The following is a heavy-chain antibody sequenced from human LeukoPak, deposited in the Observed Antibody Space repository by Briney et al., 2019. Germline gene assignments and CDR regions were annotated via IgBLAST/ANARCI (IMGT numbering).Heavy chain of an antibody. CDR1: GFTFSSYW. V-gene: IGHV3-74*01. CDR3: AREASQYYYDSSGYAFDI. D-gene: IGHD3-22*01. Sequence: GGSLRLSCAASGFTFSSYWMHWVRHAPGKGPVWVSRINSDGSSTSYADSVKGRFTISRDNAKNTLYLQMNSPRAEDTAVYYCAREASQYYYDSSGYAFDIWGQGTMVTVSS. J-gene: IGHJ3*02. CDR2: INSDGSST.